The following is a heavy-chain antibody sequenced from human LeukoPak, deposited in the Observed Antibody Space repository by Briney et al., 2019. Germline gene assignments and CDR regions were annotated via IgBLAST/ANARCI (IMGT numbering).Heavy chain of an antibody. J-gene: IGHJ3*02. CDR2: ISSSGSTI. CDR1: GFTFSDYY. CDR3: ARDRIRITIFGVVITDAFDI. D-gene: IGHD3-3*01. Sequence: GGSLRLSCAASGFTFSDYYMSWIRQAPGKGLEWVSYISSSGSTIYYADSVKGRFTISRDNAKNSLYLQMNSLRAEDTAVYYCARDRIRITIFGVVITDAFDIWGQGTMVTVSS. V-gene: IGHV3-11*01.